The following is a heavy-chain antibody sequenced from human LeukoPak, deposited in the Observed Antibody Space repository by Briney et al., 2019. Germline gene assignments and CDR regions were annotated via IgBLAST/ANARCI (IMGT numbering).Heavy chain of an antibody. CDR3: ARAQTTGFGESLHY. CDR1: GYTFTSYG. V-gene: IGHV1-18*01. D-gene: IGHD3-10*01. CDR2: ISAYNGNT. J-gene: IGHJ4*02. Sequence: ASVKVSCKASGYTFTSYGISWVRQAPGQGLEWMGWISAYNGNTRYAQNLQGRVTLTTDTSTSTAYMEVRSLRSDDTAVYYCARAQTTGFGESLHYWGQGTLVTVSS.